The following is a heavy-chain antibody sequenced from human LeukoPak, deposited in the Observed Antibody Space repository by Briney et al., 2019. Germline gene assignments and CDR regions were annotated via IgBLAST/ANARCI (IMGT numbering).Heavy chain of an antibody. Sequence: SSQTLPLTCAVSGGSISSGGYSWSWIRQPPGKGLEWIGYIYHSGSTYYNPSLKSRVTISVDRSKNQFSLKLSSVTAADTAVYYCAREAYSGSYCDYWGQGTLVTVSS. J-gene: IGHJ4*02. D-gene: IGHD1-26*01. CDR2: IYHSGST. CDR1: GGSISSGGYS. CDR3: AREAYSGSYCDY. V-gene: IGHV4-30-2*01.